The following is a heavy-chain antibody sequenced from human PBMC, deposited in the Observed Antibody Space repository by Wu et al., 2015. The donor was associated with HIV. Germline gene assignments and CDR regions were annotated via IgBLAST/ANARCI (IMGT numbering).Heavy chain of an antibody. CDR3: ARDIFVSVDTAFENYYGMDV. CDR1: GGTFSSYA. V-gene: IGHV1-69*06. D-gene: IGHD5-18*01. CDR2: IIPIFGSA. J-gene: IGHJ6*02. Sequence: QVQLVQSGAEVQKPGSSVKVSCKASGGTFSSYAISWVRQAPGQGLEWMGRIIPIFGSANYAQQFQGRVTITADKSTSTAYMELSSLRSEDTAVYYCARDIFVSVDTAFENYYGMDVWGQGTTVTVSS.